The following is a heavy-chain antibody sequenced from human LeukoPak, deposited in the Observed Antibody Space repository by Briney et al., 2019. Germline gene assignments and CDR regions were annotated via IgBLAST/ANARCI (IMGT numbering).Heavy chain of an antibody. V-gene: IGHV1-2*02. D-gene: IGHD2-15*01. CDR1: GYTFTGYY. J-gene: IGHJ4*02. CDR3: ARALTRYCSGGSCYSDGGY. CDR2: INPNSGGT. Sequence: GASVKVSCKASGYTFTGYYMHWVRQAPGQGLEWMGWINPNSGGTNYAQKFQGRVTMTRDTSISTAYMELSRLRSDDTAVYYCARALTRYCSGGSCYSDGGYWGQGTLVTVSS.